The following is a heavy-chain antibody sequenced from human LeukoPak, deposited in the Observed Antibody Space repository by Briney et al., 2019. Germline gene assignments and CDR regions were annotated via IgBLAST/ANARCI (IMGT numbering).Heavy chain of an antibody. CDR1: GGSISSGGYS. D-gene: IGHD3-3*01. J-gene: IGHJ5*02. V-gene: IGHV4-30-2*01. Sequence: SETLSLTCAVSGGSISSGGYSWSWIRQPPGKGLEWIGCIYHSGSTYYNPSLKSRVTISVDRSKNQFSLKLSSVTAADTAVYYCARAGFGVVSDWFDPWGQGTLVTVSS. CDR2: IYHSGST. CDR3: ARAGFGVVSDWFDP.